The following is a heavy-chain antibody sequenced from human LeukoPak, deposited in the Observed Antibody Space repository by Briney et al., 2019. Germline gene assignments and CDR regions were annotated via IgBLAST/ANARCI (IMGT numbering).Heavy chain of an antibody. D-gene: IGHD5-18*01. J-gene: IGHJ3*02. Sequence: GGSLRLSCAASGFTFSSYAMSWVRQPPGKGLEWVSGISGSDGTTYYADSVKGRFTISRDDSMNTLYLQMNSLRAEDTAVYYCANRGYNYGLDAFDIWGQGTMVTVSS. CDR3: ANRGYNYGLDAFDI. CDR1: GFTFSSYA. V-gene: IGHV3-23*01. CDR2: ISGSDGTT.